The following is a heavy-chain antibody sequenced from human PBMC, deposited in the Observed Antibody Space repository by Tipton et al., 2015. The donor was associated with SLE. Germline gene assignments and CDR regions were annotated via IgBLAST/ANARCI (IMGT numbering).Heavy chain of an antibody. CDR2: ISDGGGT. CDR1: GGSISSNY. V-gene: IGHV4-59*08. Sequence: TLSLTCSVSGGSISSNYWIWIRQPPGKGLEWIGYISDGGGTNYNPSLKSRVTISVDTSKNQFSLKLSSVTAADTAVYYCARGRIAVAGNHFDYWGRGTLVTVSS. J-gene: IGHJ4*02. D-gene: IGHD6-19*01. CDR3: ARGRIAVAGNHFDY.